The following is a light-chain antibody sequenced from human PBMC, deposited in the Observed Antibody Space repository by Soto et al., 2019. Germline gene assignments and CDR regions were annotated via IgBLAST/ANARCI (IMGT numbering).Light chain of an antibody. J-gene: IGKJ1*01. Sequence: DIQMTQSPSSLSASVGDTVTITCRASQGIIDYLAWYQQRPGKAPNLLIYAASTLHIGVPSRFSGSRAGTDYTLTISSLQPEDAATYYCQKYDSAPHTFGPGTKVEIK. V-gene: IGKV1-27*01. CDR2: AAS. CDR1: QGIIDY. CDR3: QKYDSAPHT.